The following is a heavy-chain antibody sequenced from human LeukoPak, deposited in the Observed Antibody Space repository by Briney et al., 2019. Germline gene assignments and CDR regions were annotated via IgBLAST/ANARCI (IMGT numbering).Heavy chain of an antibody. CDR1: GSSITSDYF. V-gene: IGHV4-38-2*01. Sequence: SETLSLTCDVSGSSITSDYFWGWIRQPPGKGLEWIGSIYYSGSTCYNPSLKSRVTISVDTSKNQFSLKLSSVTAADTAVYYCARHHSEGGSGYSRFDPWGQGTLVTVSS. D-gene: IGHD3-3*01. CDR3: ARHHSEGGSGYSRFDP. CDR2: IYYSGST. J-gene: IGHJ5*02.